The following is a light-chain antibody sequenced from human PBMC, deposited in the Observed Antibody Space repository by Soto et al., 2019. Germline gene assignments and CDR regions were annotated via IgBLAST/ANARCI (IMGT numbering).Light chain of an antibody. J-gene: IGKJ4*01. V-gene: IGKV3-11*01. Sequence: DTQPLYKGESATLFCSASESVSRYLAWYQQKPGQTPRLLIYDASNRAAGIPARFSGSGSGTDFTLTISSLEPEDFAFYYCQHRTKWLLPFGGGSKVDIK. CDR2: DAS. CDR3: QHRTKWLLP. CDR1: ESVSRY.